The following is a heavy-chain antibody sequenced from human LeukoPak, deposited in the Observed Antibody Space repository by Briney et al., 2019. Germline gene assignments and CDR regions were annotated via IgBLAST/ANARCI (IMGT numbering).Heavy chain of an antibody. D-gene: IGHD6-19*01. J-gene: IGHJ5*02. CDR3: ARSSPLYSSGWYTGNNWFDP. V-gene: IGHV1-69*06. Sequence: AVKVSSKASGGTFSSYAISWVPQAPGQGLEWMGGIIPIFGTANYTQKFQGRVTITADKSTSTAYMELSSLRFEDTAVYDCARSSPLYSSGWYTGNNWFDPWGQGTLVTVSS. CDR2: IIPIFGTA. CDR1: GGTFSSYA.